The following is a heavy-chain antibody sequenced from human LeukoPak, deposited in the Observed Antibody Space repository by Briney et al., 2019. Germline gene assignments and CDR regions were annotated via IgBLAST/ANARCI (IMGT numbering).Heavy chain of an antibody. D-gene: IGHD4-11*01. CDR3: ARYSTVTNYYYYYMDV. V-gene: IGHV4-34*01. CDR1: GGSFSGYY. CDR2: INHSGST. Sequence: SETPSLTCAVYGGSFSGYYWSWIRQPPGKGLEWIGEINHSGSTNYNPSLKSRVTISVDTSKNQFSLKLSSVTAADTAVYYCARYSTVTNYYYYYMDVWGKGTTVTVSS. J-gene: IGHJ6*03.